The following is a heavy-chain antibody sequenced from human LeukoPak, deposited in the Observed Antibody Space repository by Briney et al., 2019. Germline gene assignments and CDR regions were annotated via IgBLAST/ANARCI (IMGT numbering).Heavy chain of an antibody. J-gene: IGHJ4*02. CDR2: ISYNGTP. Sequence: SETLSLTCTVSGGSLSSSSVYWAWMRQPPGRWLEWLGSISYNGTPYYNPSLKSRVTISVDTSKNQFSLQVRSVTAADTAVYYCARSHGTGWYGLDYWGQGTLVTVSS. D-gene: IGHD6-19*01. CDR1: GGSLSSSSVY. V-gene: IGHV4-39*07. CDR3: ARSHGTGWYGLDY.